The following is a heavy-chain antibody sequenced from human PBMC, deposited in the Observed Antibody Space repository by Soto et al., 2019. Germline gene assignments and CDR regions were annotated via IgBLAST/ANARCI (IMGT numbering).Heavy chain of an antibody. D-gene: IGHD6-19*01. V-gene: IGHV4-39*01. Sequence: TSETLSLTCSVSGGYINSSSYLWGWVRQPQGKGLEWIGSIYYSGSTYYNRSLSSRVTISVDTSKNQFSLKLSSVTAADTAVFYCARHYSSGSRNWFDPWGQGTLVTVSS. CDR3: ARHYSSGSRNWFDP. CDR1: GGYINSSSYL. J-gene: IGHJ5*02. CDR2: IYYSGST.